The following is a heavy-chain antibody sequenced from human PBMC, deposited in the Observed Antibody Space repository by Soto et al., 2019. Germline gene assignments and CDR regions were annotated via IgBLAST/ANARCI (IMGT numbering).Heavy chain of an antibody. J-gene: IGHJ6*02. CDR1: GYSFTDYY. CDR3: AREHVRPRTGAMDV. D-gene: IGHD1-1*01. CDR2: INPYRGAT. Sequence: GASAKVSCKASGYSFTDYYMHWVRQAPGQGLEWMGWINPYRGATNYAQKFQGRVTMTRDTSISTAYMELSRLRSDDTAVYWCAREHVRPRTGAMDVWGQGTTVTVSS. V-gene: IGHV1-2*02.